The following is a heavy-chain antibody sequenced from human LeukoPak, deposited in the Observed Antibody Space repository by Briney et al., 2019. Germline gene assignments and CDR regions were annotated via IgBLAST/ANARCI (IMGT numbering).Heavy chain of an antibody. CDR2: IYYSGST. J-gene: IGHJ6*02. D-gene: IGHD2-8*01. CDR3: ARQAIVWGMDV. V-gene: IGHV4-59*08. CDR1: GGSISGYY. Sequence: SETLSLTCTVSGGSISGYYWSWIRQPPGKGLEWIGYIYYSGSTNYNPSLKSRVTISVDTSKNQFSLKLSSVTAADTAVYYCARQAIVWGMDVWGQGTTVTVSS.